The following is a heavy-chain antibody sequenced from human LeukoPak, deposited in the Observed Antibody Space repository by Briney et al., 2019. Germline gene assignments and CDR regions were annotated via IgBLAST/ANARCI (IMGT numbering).Heavy chain of an antibody. Sequence: SETLSLTCAVYGGSFSGYYWSWIRQPPGKGLEWIGEINHSGSTNYNPSLKSRVTISVDTSKNQFSLKLSSVTAADTAVYYCTSFMYYGSGSYYDDPWGQRTLVTVSS. D-gene: IGHD3-10*01. J-gene: IGHJ5*02. CDR1: GGSFSGYY. CDR3: TSFMYYGSGSYYDDP. CDR2: INHSGST. V-gene: IGHV4-34*01.